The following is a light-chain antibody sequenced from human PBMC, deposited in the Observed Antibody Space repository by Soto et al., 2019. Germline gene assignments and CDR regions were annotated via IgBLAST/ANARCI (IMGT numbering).Light chain of an antibody. CDR2: GAS. V-gene: IGKV3-20*01. Sequence: EIVLTQSPGTLSLSPGERATLSCRASQSVSSSYLAWYQQKPGQAPRQLIYGASSRATGIPDRFSGSGSGTDFTLPITRLEPEDFAVYYCQHYRTSFGGGTMVEIK. J-gene: IGKJ4*01. CDR1: QSVSSSY. CDR3: QHYRTS.